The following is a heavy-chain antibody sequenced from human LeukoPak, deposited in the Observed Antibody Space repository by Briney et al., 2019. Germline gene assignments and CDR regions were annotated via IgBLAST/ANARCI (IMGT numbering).Heavy chain of an antibody. CDR1: GFTFSTYT. CDR2: ISSSSTYI. CDR3: ARTYDSSGYYSIYYFDY. V-gene: IGHV3-21*01. Sequence: PGGSLRLSCAASGFTFSTYTIGWVRQAPGEGLEWVASISSSSTYIYYADSVKGRFTISRDNAKNSLSLQMNSLRAEDTAVYFCARTYDSSGYYSIYYFDYWGQGTLVTVSS. D-gene: IGHD3-22*01. J-gene: IGHJ4*02.